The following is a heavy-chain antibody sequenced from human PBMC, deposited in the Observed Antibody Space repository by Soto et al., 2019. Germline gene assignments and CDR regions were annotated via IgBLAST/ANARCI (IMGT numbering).Heavy chain of an antibody. V-gene: IGHV4-31*03. J-gene: IGHJ5*02. D-gene: IGHD2-2*01. CDR2: IYYSGTT. CDR3: ARCSLVVVPAPGFDP. CDR1: GGSISSGGYY. Sequence: SETLSLTCTVSGGSISSGGYYWSWIRQHPGKGLEWIGYIYYSGTTYYNPSLKSRVTISVDTSKNQFSLKLSSVGAADTALYYCARCSLVVVPAPGFDPWGRGTLVTVSS.